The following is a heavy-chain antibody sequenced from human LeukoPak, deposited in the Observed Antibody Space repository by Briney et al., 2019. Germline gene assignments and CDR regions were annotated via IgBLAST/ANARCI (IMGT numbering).Heavy chain of an antibody. J-gene: IGHJ3*02. V-gene: IGHV1-69*13. CDR2: IIPIFGTA. Sequence: SVKVSCKASGGTFSNLAISWVRQAPGQGLEWMGGIIPIFGTANYAQKFQGRVTITADESTSTAYMELSSLRSEDTAVYYCARDNRGERTPGWGYGGFDIWGQGTMVSVSS. D-gene: IGHD3-16*01. CDR1: GGTFSNLA. CDR3: ARDNRGERTPGWGYGGFDI.